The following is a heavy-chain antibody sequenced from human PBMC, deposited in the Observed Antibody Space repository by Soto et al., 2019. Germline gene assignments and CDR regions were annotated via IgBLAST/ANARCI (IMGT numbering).Heavy chain of an antibody. CDR1: GGTFSSYA. V-gene: IGHV1-69*12. D-gene: IGHD3-22*01. J-gene: IGHJ1*01. CDR2: IIPSVGTA. CDR3: ARDMGYYYDSSGYAYFQH. Sequence: QVQLVQSGAEVKKPGSSVKVSCKASGGTFSSYAIRWVRQAPGQGLERMGGIIPSVGTANYAQKFQGRVTITADESTSTAYMELSSLRSEDTAVYYCARDMGYYYDSSGYAYFQHWGQGTLVTVSS.